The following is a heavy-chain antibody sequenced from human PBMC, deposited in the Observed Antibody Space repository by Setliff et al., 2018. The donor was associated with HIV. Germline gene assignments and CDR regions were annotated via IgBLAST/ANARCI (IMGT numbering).Heavy chain of an antibody. CDR2: IRFDGYNK. Sequence: GGSLRLSCAASGFTFSNYGVNWVRQAPGKGLEWVAFIRFDGYNKYYADSVKGRFTISRDNSKNTLYLQMNSLGADDRAVYYCAKVRLMFLDDAFDIWGQGTMVTVSS. J-gene: IGHJ3*02. V-gene: IGHV3-30*02. D-gene: IGHD5-12*01. CDR3: AKVRLMFLDDAFDI. CDR1: GFTFSNYG.